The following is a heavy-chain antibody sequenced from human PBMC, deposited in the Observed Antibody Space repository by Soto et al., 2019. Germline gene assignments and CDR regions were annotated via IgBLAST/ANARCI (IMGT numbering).Heavy chain of an antibody. J-gene: IGHJ4*02. V-gene: IGHV3-23*01. Sequence: GGSLRLSXAASGFAFTTHAMSWVRQAPGKGLEWVSGISGSGGSTYYADSVKGRFTISRDNSKNTLYLQMNSLRAEDTAVYYCAKAIVVVISPGFYFDYWGQGTLVTVSS. D-gene: IGHD3-22*01. CDR1: GFAFTTHA. CDR2: ISGSGGST. CDR3: AKAIVVVISPGFYFDY.